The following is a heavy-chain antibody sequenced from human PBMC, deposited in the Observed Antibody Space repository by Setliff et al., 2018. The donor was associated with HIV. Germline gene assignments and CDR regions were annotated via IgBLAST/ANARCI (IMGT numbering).Heavy chain of an antibody. CDR2: IDSSGTT. CDR3: ARERHSSGLGSYGP. CDR1: GGSFGVYR. J-gene: IGHJ5*02. V-gene: IGHV4-4*07. Sequence: PSETLSLTCTIAGGSFGVYRWSWIRQSAGGRLEWIGRIDSSGTTDYKPSLKGRVAISVDTSRNQFSLRVTSVTAADTAVYFCARERHSSGLGSYGPWGPGILVTVSS. D-gene: IGHD3-10*01.